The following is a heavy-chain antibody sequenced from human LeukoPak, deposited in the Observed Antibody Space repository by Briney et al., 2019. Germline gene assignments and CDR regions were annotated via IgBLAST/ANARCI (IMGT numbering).Heavy chain of an antibody. D-gene: IGHD6-6*01. J-gene: IGHJ4*02. Sequence: GASVKVSCKASGYTFTSYGISWVRQAPGQGLEWMGWISAYNGNTNYAQKLQGRVTMTTDTSTSTAYMELRSLTSDDTAVYYCARDLGCSSSSATPLDYWGQGTLVTVSS. CDR2: ISAYNGNT. V-gene: IGHV1-18*01. CDR1: GYTFTSYG. CDR3: ARDLGCSSSSATPLDY.